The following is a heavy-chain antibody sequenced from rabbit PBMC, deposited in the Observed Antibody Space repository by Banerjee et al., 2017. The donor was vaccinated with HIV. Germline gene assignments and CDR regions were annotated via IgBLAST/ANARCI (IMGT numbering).Heavy chain of an antibody. CDR1: GFDFSSYG. CDR3: ARAGYAGYDWTEGFKL. V-gene: IGHV1S47*01. J-gene: IGHJ4*01. CDR2: IYNGDGST. D-gene: IGHD7-1*01. Sequence: QEQLVESGGGLVQPGGSLKLSCVASGFDFSSYGVGWVRQAPGKGLELIACIYNGDGSTYYASWVNGRFTISRSTSLNTVTLQMTSMTAADTATYFCARAGYAGYDWTEGFKLWGQGTLVTVS.